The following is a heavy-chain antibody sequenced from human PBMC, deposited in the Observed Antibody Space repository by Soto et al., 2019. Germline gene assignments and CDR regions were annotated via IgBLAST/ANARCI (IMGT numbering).Heavy chain of an antibody. Sequence: QVQLQQWGAGLLKPSETLSLTCAVYGGSFSGYYWSWIRQPPGKGLEWIGEINHSGSTNYNPSLKSRVTISVDTSKNQFSLKLSSVTAADTAVYYCARGLSDGYCSGGSCYIFDYWGQGTLVTVSS. D-gene: IGHD2-15*01. CDR1: GGSFSGYY. J-gene: IGHJ4*02. V-gene: IGHV4-34*01. CDR3: ARGLSDGYCSGGSCYIFDY. CDR2: INHSGST.